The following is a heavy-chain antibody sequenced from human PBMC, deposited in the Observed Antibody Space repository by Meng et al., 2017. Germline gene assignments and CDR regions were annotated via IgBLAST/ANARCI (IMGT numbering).Heavy chain of an antibody. D-gene: IGHD2-15*01. CDR2: INHSGST. CDR1: GGSFSGYY. CDR3: ARGRPLLYCSGGSCYYAFDI. V-gene: IGHV4-34*01. J-gene: IGHJ3*02. Sequence: SETLSLTCAVYGGSFSGYYWSWIRQLPGKGWEWIGEINHSGSTNYNPSPKSRVTISVDTSKNQFSLKLSSVTAADTAVYYCARGRPLLYCSGGSCYYAFDIWGQGTMGTGSS.